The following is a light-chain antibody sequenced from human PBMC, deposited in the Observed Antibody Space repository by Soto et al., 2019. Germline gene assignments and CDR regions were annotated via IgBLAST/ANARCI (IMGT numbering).Light chain of an antibody. CDR2: DVS. CDR3: CSYAGSNTLR. CDR1: SSDVGRFNH. J-gene: IGLJ2*01. Sequence: QSALTQPRSVSGSPGQSVSISCTGTSSDVGRFNHVSWYQQHPGKAPKVLIYDVSERPSGVPDRFSGSKSGNTASLTISGLQAEDEADYHCCSYAGSNTLRFGGGTKLTVL. V-gene: IGLV2-11*01.